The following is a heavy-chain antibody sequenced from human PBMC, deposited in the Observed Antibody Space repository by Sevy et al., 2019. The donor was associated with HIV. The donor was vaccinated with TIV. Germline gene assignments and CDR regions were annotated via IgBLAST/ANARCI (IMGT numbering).Heavy chain of an antibody. CDR3: ATTKYYADRSRYPFGY. D-gene: IGHD3-22*01. V-gene: IGHV1-24*01. J-gene: IGHJ4*02. Sequence: ASVKVSCKVTGYTLTGFSMHWVRQTPGKGLEWMGTFDPEDGETIYAQKFQGRVIMTEDTSADTAHMDLSSLTSEDTAVYYCATTKYYADRSRYPFGYWGQGTLVAVSS. CDR2: FDPEDGET. CDR1: GYTLTGFS.